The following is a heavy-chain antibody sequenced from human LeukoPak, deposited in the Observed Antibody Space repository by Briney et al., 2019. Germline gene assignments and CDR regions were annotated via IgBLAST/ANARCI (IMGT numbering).Heavy chain of an antibody. CDR3: ARGGVTGSYGYHWFDT. V-gene: IGHV3-48*03. J-gene: IGHJ5*02. Sequence: GGSLRLSCAASGFTFSSYEMNWVGQARGKGLEWVSYISSSGSTIYYGDSVKGRFTISRDNAKNSLYLQMNGRRVEDTAVFYCARGGVTGSYGYHWFDTWGQGTLVTVSS. CDR2: ISSSGSTI. D-gene: IGHD2-8*02. CDR1: GFTFSSYE.